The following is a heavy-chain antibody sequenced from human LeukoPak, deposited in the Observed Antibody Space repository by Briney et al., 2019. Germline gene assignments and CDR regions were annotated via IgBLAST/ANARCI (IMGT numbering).Heavy chain of an antibody. CDR3: ARAGGVHDTPMDLDY. CDR2: FCYSGST. D-gene: IGHD5-18*01. CDR1: GASISSHY. Sequence: PSETLSLTCTVSGASISSHYWSWSRQPPGKGLEWIGDFCYSGSTNYNPSLKSRVTISVDTSKNQFSLKLSSVTAADTAVYYCARAGGVHDTPMDLDYWGQGTLVTVSS. J-gene: IGHJ4*02. V-gene: IGHV4-59*11.